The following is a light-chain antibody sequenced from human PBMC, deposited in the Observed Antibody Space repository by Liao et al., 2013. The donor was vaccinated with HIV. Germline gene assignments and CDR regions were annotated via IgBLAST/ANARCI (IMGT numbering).Light chain of an antibody. CDR2: QGT. V-gene: IGLV3-1*01. J-gene: IGLJ1*01. CDR1: TLGHKS. Sequence: YELTQPPSVSVSPGQTASITCSGDTLGHKSPSWYQQRPGQPPVLVIYQGTKRPSGIPERFSGSNSGNTATLTISGTQAMDEADYYCQAWDRSTSYGFGTGTKVTVL. CDR3: QAWDRSTSYG.